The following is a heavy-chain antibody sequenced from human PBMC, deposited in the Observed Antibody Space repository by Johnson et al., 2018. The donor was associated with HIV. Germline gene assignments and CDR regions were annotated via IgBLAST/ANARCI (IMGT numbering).Heavy chain of an antibody. Sequence: QVQLVESGGGVVQPGGSLRLSCAASGFTFSSYGMHWVRQAPGKGLEWVAVISYDGSNKYYADSVKGRFTISRDNSKNTLYLQMNSLRAEDTALYYCAKVAVATAAGGVPLDIWGPGTMVTVSA. CDR1: GFTFSSYG. CDR2: ISYDGSNK. V-gene: IGHV3-33*05. J-gene: IGHJ3*02. D-gene: IGHD6-13*01. CDR3: AKVAVATAAGGVPLDI.